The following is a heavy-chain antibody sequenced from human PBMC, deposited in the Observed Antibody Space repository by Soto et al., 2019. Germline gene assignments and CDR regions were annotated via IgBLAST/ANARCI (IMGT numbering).Heavy chain of an antibody. J-gene: IGHJ6*02. D-gene: IGHD3-10*01. CDR1: GGSFSGYY. V-gene: IGHV4-34*01. CDR2: INHSGST. CDR3: ARGVITMVRGVIITYYYYYGMDV. Sequence: KPSETLSLTCAVYGGSFSGYYWSWIRQPPGKGLEWIGEINHSGSTNYNPSLKSRVTISVDTSKNQFSLKLSSVTAADTAVYYCARGVITMVRGVIITYYYYYGMDVWGQGTTVTVSS.